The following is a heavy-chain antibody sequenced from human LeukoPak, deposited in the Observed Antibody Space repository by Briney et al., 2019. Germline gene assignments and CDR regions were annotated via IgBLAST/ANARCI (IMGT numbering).Heavy chain of an antibody. J-gene: IGHJ4*02. Sequence: PGGSLRLSCAASGFTFSSYGMDWGRQAPGKGLEWVAVISYDGSNKYYADSVKGRFTISRDNSKNTLYLQMNSLRAEDTAVYYCAKDADVVVTATNFDCWGQRTLVTVSS. D-gene: IGHD2-21*02. CDR1: GFTFSSYG. CDR3: AKDADVVVTATNFDC. CDR2: ISYDGSNK. V-gene: IGHV3-30*18.